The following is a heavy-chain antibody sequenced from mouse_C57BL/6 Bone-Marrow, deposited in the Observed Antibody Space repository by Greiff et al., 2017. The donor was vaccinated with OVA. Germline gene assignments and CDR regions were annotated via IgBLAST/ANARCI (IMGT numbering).Heavy chain of an antibody. J-gene: IGHJ2*01. CDR3: ARNRGNFYYFDY. Sequence: VHVKQSGPELVKPGASVKISCKASGYSFTDYNMNWVKQSNGKSLEWIGVINPNYGTTSYNQKFKGKATLTVDQSSSTAYMQLNSLTSEDSAVYYCARNRGNFYYFDYWGQGTTLTVSS. V-gene: IGHV1-39*01. CDR2: INPNYGTT. CDR1: GYSFTDYN. D-gene: IGHD2-1*01.